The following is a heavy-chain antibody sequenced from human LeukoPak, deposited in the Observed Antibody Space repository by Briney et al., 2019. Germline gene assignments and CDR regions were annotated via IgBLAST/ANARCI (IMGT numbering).Heavy chain of an antibody. D-gene: IGHD5-18*01. CDR1: GGSMSNSNYY. CDR3: ARHGGYTMYYFDY. V-gene: IGHV4-39*01. Sequence: KTSETLSLTCTVSGGSMSNSNYYWGWIRQPPGKGLEWIGSMYYSGNTYYNPSLKSRVTLSVDTSKNQFSVKLSSVTAADTAVYYCARHGGYTMYYFDYWGQGALVTVSS. CDR2: MYYSGNT. J-gene: IGHJ4*02.